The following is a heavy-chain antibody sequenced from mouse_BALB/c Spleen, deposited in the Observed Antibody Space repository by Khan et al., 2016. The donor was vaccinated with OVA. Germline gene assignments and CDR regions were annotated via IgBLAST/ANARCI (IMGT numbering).Heavy chain of an antibody. Sequence: EVQLQESGPGLVKPSQSLSLTCTVTGYSITSDYAWNWIRQFPGNKLEWMGYIRYSGNTKYNPSLKSRISITRDTSENQFFLQLNSVTIEDTATDYCSRSNGGDFDYWGQGTTLTVSS. CDR1: GYSITSDYA. J-gene: IGHJ2*01. CDR2: IRYSGNT. CDR3: SRSNGGDFDY. D-gene: IGHD2-5*01. V-gene: IGHV3-2*02.